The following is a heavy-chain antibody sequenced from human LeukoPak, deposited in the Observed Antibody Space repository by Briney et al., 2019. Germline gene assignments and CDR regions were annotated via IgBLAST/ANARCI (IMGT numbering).Heavy chain of an antibody. CDR1: GFPFSRYA. CDR3: ARDSDYGSGGY. D-gene: IGHD3-10*01. J-gene: IGHJ4*02. Sequence: GTSLRLSCAASGFPFSRYAVHWVRQAPGKGLEWVALRSHDGGIEDYADSVKGRFTISRDNSRNTLYLQMNSLKPEDTAVYYCARDSDYGSGGYWGQGTLVTVSS. V-gene: IGHV3-30-3*01. CDR2: RSHDGGIE.